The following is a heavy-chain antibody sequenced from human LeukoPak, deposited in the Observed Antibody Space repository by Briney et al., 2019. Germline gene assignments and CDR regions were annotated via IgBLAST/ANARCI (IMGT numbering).Heavy chain of an antibody. CDR3: ATDRQEGGSGSYWFDP. V-gene: IGHV4-59*01. D-gene: IGHD3-10*01. CDR2: VYYSGST. Sequence: SETLSLTCTVSRGSITTYYWSWIRQPAGKGLEWIGNVYYSGSTTYNPSLKSRVSMSVDMSKNQFSLKLRSVTAADTATCYCATDRQEGGSGSYWFDPWGQGTQVTVSS. CDR1: RGSITTYY. J-gene: IGHJ5*02.